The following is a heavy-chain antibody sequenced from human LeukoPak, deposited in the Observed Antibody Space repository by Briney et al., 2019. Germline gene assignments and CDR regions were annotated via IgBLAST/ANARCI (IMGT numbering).Heavy chain of an antibody. J-gene: IGHJ4*02. CDR2: IYYSGST. Sequence: PSETLSLTCTVSGGSISSYYWSWIRQPPGKGLEWIGYIYYSGSTNYNPSLKSRVTISVDTSRNQFSLKLSSVTAADTAVYYCARAGAHDYGDFTIDYWGQGTLVTVSS. D-gene: IGHD4-17*01. V-gene: IGHV4-59*01. CDR1: GGSISSYY. CDR3: ARAGAHDYGDFTIDY.